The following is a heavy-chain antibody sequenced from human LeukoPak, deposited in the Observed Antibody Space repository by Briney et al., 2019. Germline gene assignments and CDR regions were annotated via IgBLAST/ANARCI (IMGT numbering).Heavy chain of an antibody. Sequence: PSETRSLTCTVAGGSISSSSYYWGWIRQPPGKGLEWIGSIYYSGSTYYNPSLKSRVTISVDTSKNQFSLKMSPVTAADTAVYYCASSWHYWGQGTLVTVSS. J-gene: IGHJ4*02. V-gene: IGHV4-39*01. D-gene: IGHD6-13*01. CDR2: IYYSGST. CDR1: GGSISSSSYY. CDR3: ASSWHY.